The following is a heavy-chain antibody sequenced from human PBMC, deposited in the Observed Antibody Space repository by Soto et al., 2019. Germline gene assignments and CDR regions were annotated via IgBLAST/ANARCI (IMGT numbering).Heavy chain of an antibody. Sequence: QTGGSLRLSCAASGFTFSSYAMHWVRQAPGKGLEWVAVISYDGSNKYYADSVKGRFTISRDNSKNTLYLQMNSLRAEDTAVYYCARDQYSGYDFWGPDYWGQGTLVTVSS. V-gene: IGHV3-30-3*01. CDR2: ISYDGSNK. J-gene: IGHJ4*02. CDR3: ARDQYSGYDFWGPDY. D-gene: IGHD5-12*01. CDR1: GFTFSSYA.